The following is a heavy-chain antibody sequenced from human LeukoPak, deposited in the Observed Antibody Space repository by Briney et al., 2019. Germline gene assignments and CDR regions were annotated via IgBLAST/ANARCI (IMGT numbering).Heavy chain of an antibody. J-gene: IGHJ4*02. CDR2: ISGSGGST. CDR1: GFTFSSYA. CDR3: AKRITMVRGVTCYSDY. V-gene: IGHV3-23*01. D-gene: IGHD3-10*01. Sequence: GSLRLSCAASGFTFSSYAMSWVRQAPGKGLEWVSAISGSGGSTYYADSVKGRFTISRDNSKNTLYLQMNSLRAEDTAVYYCAKRITMVRGVTCYSDYWGQGTLVTVSS.